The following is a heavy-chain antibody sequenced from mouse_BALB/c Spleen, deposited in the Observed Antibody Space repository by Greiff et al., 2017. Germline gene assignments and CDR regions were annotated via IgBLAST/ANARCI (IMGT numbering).Heavy chain of an antibody. CDR1: GYTFTSYW. D-gene: IGHD2-14*01. V-gene: IGHV1-7*01. CDR3: ARTYYRYGDY. Sequence: VKLMESGAELAKPGASVKMSCKASGYTFTSYWMHWVKQRPGQGLEWIGYINPSTGYTEYNQKFKDKATLTADKSSSTAYMQLSSLTSEDSAVYYCARTYYRYGDYWGQGTTLTVAS. CDR2: INPSTGYT. J-gene: IGHJ2*01.